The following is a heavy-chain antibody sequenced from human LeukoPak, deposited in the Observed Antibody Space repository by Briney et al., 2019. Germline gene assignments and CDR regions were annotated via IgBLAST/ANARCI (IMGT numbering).Heavy chain of an antibody. CDR2: INPNSGGT. CDR1: GYTFTGYF. V-gene: IGHV1-2*02. Sequence: ASVKVSCKASGYTFTGYFIHWVRQAPGQGLEWMGWINPNSGGTNYALKFQGRVTMTRDMSTSTVYMELSSLRSEDTAVYYCARGGYQLVGIYYYMDVWGKGTTVTVSS. CDR3: ARGGYQLVGIYYYMDV. J-gene: IGHJ6*03. D-gene: IGHD6-6*01.